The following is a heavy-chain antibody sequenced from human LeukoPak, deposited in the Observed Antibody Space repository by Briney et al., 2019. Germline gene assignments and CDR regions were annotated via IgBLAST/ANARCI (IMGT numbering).Heavy chain of an antibody. CDR3: ARRDRYGSGSYYGRYYFDY. J-gene: IGHJ4*02. CDR1: GGSISSSSYY. CDR2: INHSGST. Sequence: SETLSLTCTVSGGSISSSSYYWSWIRQPPGKGLEWIGEINHSGSTNYNPSLKSRVTISVDTSKNQFSLKLSSVTAADTAVYYCARRDRYGSGSYYGRYYFDYWGQGTLVTVSS. V-gene: IGHV4-39*07. D-gene: IGHD3-10*01.